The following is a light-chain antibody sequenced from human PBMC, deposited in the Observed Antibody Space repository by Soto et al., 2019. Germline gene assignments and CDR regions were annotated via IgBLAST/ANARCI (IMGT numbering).Light chain of an antibody. J-gene: IGLJ1*01. V-gene: IGLV2-23*01. Sequence: QSALTQPASVSGSPGQSIAISCTGTSSDVGSYNLVSWYQQYPGKAPKLMIYEDNKRPSGVSNRFSGSKSGNTASLTISGLQAEDEADYYCCSYAGSSTYAFGNGTKLTVL. CDR1: SSDVGSYNL. CDR2: EDN. CDR3: CSYAGSSTYA.